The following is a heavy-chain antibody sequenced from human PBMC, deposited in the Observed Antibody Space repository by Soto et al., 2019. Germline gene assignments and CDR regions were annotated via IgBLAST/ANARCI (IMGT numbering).Heavy chain of an antibody. V-gene: IGHV3-23*01. J-gene: IGHJ6*02. D-gene: IGHD2-2*01. CDR3: AKDRRRYCSSTSCPHYGMDV. CDR2: ISGSGGST. Sequence: GGSLRLSYAASGFTFSSYAMSWVRQAPGEGLEWVSAISGSGGSTYYADSVKGRFTISRDNSKNTLYLQMNSLRAEDTAVYYCAKDRRRYCSSTSCPHYGMDVWGQGTTVTVSS. CDR1: GFTFSSYA.